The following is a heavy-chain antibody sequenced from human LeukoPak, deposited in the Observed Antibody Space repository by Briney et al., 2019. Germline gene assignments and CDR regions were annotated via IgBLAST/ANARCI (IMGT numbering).Heavy chain of an antibody. V-gene: IGHV4-4*07. J-gene: IGHJ3*02. CDR2: IYTSGST. CDR3: ARVYSGSLAGAFDI. Sequence: SETLSLTCTVSGDSISGYYWSWIRQPPGKGLEWIGRIYTSGSTNYNPSLKSRVTMSVDTSKNQFSLKLSSVTAADTAVYYCARVYSGSLAGAFDIWGQGTMVTVSS. D-gene: IGHD1-26*01. CDR1: GDSISGYY.